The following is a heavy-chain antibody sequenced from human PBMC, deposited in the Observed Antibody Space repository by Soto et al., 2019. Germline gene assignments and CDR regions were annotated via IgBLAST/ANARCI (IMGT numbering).Heavy chain of an antibody. D-gene: IGHD3-22*01. CDR2: IYYSGST. CDR1: GGSISSGDYY. J-gene: IGHJ5*02. V-gene: IGHV4-30-4*01. Sequence: SETLSLTCTVSGGSISSGDYYWIWIRQPPGKGLEWIGYIYYSGSTYYNPSLKSRVTISVDTSKNQFSLKLSSVTAADTAVYYCARVGGLITMIESGNWFDPWCQGTLVTVSS. CDR3: ARVGGLITMIESGNWFDP.